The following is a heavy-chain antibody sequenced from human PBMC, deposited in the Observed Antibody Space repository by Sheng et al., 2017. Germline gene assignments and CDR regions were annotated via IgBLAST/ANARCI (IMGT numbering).Heavy chain of an antibody. CDR2: ISYDGSNK. CDR3: ARDRYYDILTGYHDY. Sequence: QVQLVESGGGVVQPGRSLRLSCAASGFTFSSYAMHWVRQAPGKGLEWVAVISYDGSNKYYADSVKGRFTISRDNSKNTLYLQMNSLRAEDTAVYYCARDRYYDILTGYHDYWGQGTLVTVSS. V-gene: IGHV3-30*04. J-gene: IGHJ4*02. D-gene: IGHD3-9*01. CDR1: GFTFSSYA.